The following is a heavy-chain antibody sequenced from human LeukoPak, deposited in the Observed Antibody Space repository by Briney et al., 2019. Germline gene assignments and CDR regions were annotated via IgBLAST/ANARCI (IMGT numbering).Heavy chain of an antibody. V-gene: IGHV1-18*01. CDR3: ARDSYNWNSPAYFDY. D-gene: IGHD1-7*01. CDR2: ISAYNGNT. Sequence: ASEKVSCKASGYTFTSYGISWVRQAPGQGLKWMGWISAYNGNTNYALKLQGRVTMTTDTSTSTAYMELRSLRSDDTAVYYCARDSYNWNSPAYFDYWGQGTLVTVSS. J-gene: IGHJ4*02. CDR1: GYTFTSYG.